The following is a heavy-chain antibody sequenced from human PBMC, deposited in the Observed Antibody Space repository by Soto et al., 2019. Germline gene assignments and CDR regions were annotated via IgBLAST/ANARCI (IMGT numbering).Heavy chain of an antibody. CDR3: ARSGDPVDYYYYYGMDV. CDR1: GNTFTRFA. D-gene: IGHD4-17*01. Sequence: ASVKVSCKASGNTFTRFAISWVRQAPGQGLEWMGWVSGYSGNTEYAQKLQGRVTMTTDTSTSTAYMELRSLRSDDTAVYYCARSGDPVDYYYYYGMDVWGQGTTVTVSS. J-gene: IGHJ6*02. V-gene: IGHV1-18*01. CDR2: VSGYSGNT.